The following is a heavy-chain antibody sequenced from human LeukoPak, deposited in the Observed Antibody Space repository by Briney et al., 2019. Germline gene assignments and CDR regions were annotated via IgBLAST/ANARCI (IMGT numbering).Heavy chain of an antibody. D-gene: IGHD4-23*01. CDR1: GGSISSYY. V-gene: IGHV4-59*01. CDR2: IYYSGST. CDR3: ARERDDYGGVFDY. J-gene: IGHJ4*02. Sequence: PSETLSLTCTVSGGSISSYYWSWIRQPPGKGLEWLGYIYYSGSTNYNPSLKSRVTISVDTSKNQFSLKLSSVTAADTAVYYCARERDDYGGVFDYWGQGTLVTVSS.